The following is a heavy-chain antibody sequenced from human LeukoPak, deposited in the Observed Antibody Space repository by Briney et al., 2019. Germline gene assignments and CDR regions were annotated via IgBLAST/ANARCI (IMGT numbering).Heavy chain of an antibody. CDR2: INSDGSIT. V-gene: IGHV3-74*01. D-gene: IGHD5-18*01. Sequence: GRFLRLSCAASGFTCTSYWMHWVRQAPGKGLVWVSHINSDGSITSYADSVKGRFTISRDNAKNTLYLQMNSLRAEDTAVYYCARDAVDTANAVWGQGTTVTVSS. J-gene: IGHJ6*02. CDR1: GFTCTSYW. CDR3: ARDAVDTANAV.